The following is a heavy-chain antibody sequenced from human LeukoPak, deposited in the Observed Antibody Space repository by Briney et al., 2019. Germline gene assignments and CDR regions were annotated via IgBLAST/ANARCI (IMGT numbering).Heavy chain of an antibody. CDR2: IYHSGST. V-gene: IGHV4-4*02. J-gene: IGHJ2*01. CDR1: GGSISSSNW. Sequence: PSGTLSLTCAVSGGSISSSNWWSWVRQPPGKGLEWIGEIYHSGSTNYNPSLKSRVTISVDKSKNQFSLKLSSVTAADTAVYYCVRVEVPVAARSGATLDPHYWYFDLWGRGTLVTVSS. CDR3: VRVEVPVAARSGATLDPHYWYFDL. D-gene: IGHD1-26*01.